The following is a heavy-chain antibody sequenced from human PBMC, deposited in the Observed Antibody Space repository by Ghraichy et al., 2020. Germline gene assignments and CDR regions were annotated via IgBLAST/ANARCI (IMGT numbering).Heavy chain of an antibody. Sequence: ASVKVSCKASGHTFTGYYMHWVRQAPGQGLEWMGWINPNSGGTNYAQKFQGRVTMTRDTSISTAYMELSRLRSDDTAVYYCVIIGERWLSPAFDYWGQGTLVTVSS. V-gene: IGHV1-2*02. CDR3: VIIGERWLSPAFDY. D-gene: IGHD5-24*01. CDR2: INPNSGGT. CDR1: GHTFTGYY. J-gene: IGHJ4*02.